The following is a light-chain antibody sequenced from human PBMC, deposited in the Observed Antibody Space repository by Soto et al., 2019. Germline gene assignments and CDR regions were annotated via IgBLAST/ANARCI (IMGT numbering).Light chain of an antibody. CDR3: CSYAGSSWV. Sequence: QSALTQPRSVSGSPGQSVTISCTGTSSDVGGYNYVSWYQQHPGKAPKLMIYDVSKRPSGVPDRFSGSKSGNTASLTISGLQAEDEADYCCSYAGSSWVFGGGTKVTVL. J-gene: IGLJ2*01. CDR2: DVS. V-gene: IGLV2-11*01. CDR1: SSDVGGYNY.